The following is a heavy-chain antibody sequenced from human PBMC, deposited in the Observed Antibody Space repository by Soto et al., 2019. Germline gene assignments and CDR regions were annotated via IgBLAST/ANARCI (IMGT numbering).Heavy chain of an antibody. J-gene: IGHJ3*02. CDR3: ARDVYDFWSGKIGDAFDI. CDR1: GYTFTRYG. V-gene: IGHV1-18*04. D-gene: IGHD3-3*01. Sequence: APVKVSRKASGYTFTRYGISWGRQAPGQGLEWMGWISTYNGNTNYEQKLQGRVTMPTDTSTSTAYMELRSLRSDDTAVYYCARDVYDFWSGKIGDAFDIWGQGTMVTVSS. CDR2: ISTYNGNT.